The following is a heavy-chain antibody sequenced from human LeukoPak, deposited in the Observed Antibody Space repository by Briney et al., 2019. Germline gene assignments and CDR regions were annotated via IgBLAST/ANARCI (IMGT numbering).Heavy chain of an antibody. CDR3: ASLYDYVWGSPGY. V-gene: IGHV1-46*01. J-gene: IGHJ4*02. D-gene: IGHD3-16*01. CDR1: GYTFTSYY. Sequence: GASVEVSCKASGYTFTSYYMHWVRQAPEQGLEWMGIINPSGGSTSYAQRFQGRVTMNEDTLADTAYMELSGLRSGDTAVYYCASLYDYVWGSPGYWGQGTLVTVSS. CDR2: INPSGGST.